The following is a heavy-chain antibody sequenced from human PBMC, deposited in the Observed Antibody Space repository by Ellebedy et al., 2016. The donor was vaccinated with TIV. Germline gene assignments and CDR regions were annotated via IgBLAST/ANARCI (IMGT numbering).Heavy chain of an antibody. CDR1: GGTLRNYV. CDR3: ARVDQWQGFDP. V-gene: IGHV1-69*10. J-gene: IGHJ5*02. CDR2: IIPMHGKE. Sequence: SVKVSXXASGGTLRNYVISWVRQTPGQGLEWMGGIIPMHGKENYAQKFQGRVTITADESTSTAYMELSSLRFDDTAIYYCARVDQWQGFDPWGQGTLVTVSS. D-gene: IGHD6-19*01.